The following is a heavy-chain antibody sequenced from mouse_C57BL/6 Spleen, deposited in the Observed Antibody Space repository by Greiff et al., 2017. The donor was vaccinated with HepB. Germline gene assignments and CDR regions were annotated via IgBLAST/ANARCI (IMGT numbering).Heavy chain of an antibody. J-gene: IGHJ4*01. V-gene: IGHV10-1*01. CDR3: VVRGGGYAMDF. CDR1: GFSFNTYA. Sequence: EVMLVESGGGLVQPKGSLKLSCAASGFSFNTYAMNWVRQAPGKGLEWVARIRSKSNNYATYYADSVKDRFTISRDESESMLYLQMNNLKTEDTALYFFVVRGGGYAMDFWGQGTSVTVSS. CDR2: IRSKSNNYAT.